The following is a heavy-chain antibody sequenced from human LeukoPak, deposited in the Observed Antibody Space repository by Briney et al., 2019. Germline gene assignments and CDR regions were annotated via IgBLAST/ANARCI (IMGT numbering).Heavy chain of an antibody. CDR2: INHSGST. V-gene: IGHV4-34*01. J-gene: IGHJ3*01. D-gene: IGHD5-18*01. Sequence: PSETLSLTCAVYGVSFSDYYWTWLRQPPGKGLEWIGEINHSGSTNYSPSLKSRVTISVDTSKNQFSLKLSSVTAADTAVYYCARVRGYNYGTDAFDVWGQGTMVTVSS. CDR3: ARVRGYNYGTDAFDV. CDR1: GVSFSDYY.